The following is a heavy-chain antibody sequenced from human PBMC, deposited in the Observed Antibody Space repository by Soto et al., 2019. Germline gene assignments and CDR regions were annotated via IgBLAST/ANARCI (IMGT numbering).Heavy chain of an antibody. V-gene: IGHV4-59*01. CDR1: GGSISSYY. CDR2: IYYSGST. D-gene: IGHD3-3*01. J-gene: IGHJ4*02. Sequence: QVQLQESGPGLVKPSETLSLTCTVSGGSISSYYWSWIRQPPGKGLEWIGYIYYSGSTNYNPSLKSRVTISVDTSKNQFSLKLSSVTAADTAVYYCARGRIRFLEWLFPSYFDYWGQGTLVTVSS. CDR3: ARGRIRFLEWLFPSYFDY.